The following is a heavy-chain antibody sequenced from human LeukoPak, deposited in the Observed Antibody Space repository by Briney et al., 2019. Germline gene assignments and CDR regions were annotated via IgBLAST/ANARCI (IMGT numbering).Heavy chain of an antibody. V-gene: IGHV3-23*01. CDR1: GFTFSSCA. Sequence: GGSLRLSCAASGFTFSSCALSWVRQAPGKRLEWVSVISGSGGDTYYADSVKGRFTISRDNSKNTLYLQMDSLRAEGTAVYYCAKEPSGTYYNPQGYFDYWGQGTLVTVSS. CDR3: AKEPSGTYYNPQGYFDY. CDR2: ISGSGGDT. D-gene: IGHD3-10*01. J-gene: IGHJ4*02.